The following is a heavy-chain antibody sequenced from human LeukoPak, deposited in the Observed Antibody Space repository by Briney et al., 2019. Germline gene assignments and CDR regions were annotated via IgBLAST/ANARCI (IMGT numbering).Heavy chain of an antibody. CDR3: ARAPSWYGRPGLRQGSWFDP. J-gene: IGHJ5*02. Sequence: PGGSLRLSCAASGFTFSSYSMNWVRQAPGKGLEWVSSISSSSSYIYYADSVKGRFTISRDNAKNSLYLQMNSLRAEDTAVYYCARAPSWYGRPGLRQGSWFDPWGQGTLVTVYS. CDR2: ISSSSSYI. D-gene: IGHD6-13*01. CDR1: GFTFSSYS. V-gene: IGHV3-21*01.